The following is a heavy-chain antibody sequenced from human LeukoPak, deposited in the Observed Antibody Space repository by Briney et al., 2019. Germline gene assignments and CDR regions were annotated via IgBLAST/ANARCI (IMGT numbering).Heavy chain of an antibody. J-gene: IGHJ6*02. V-gene: IGHV1-69*04. D-gene: IGHD6-13*01. Sequence: EASVKVSCKASGGTFSSYAISWVRQAPGQGLEWMGRIIPILGIANYAQKFQGRVTITADKSTSTAYMELSSLRSEDTAVYYCASNRSSSWPGSSYYGMDVWGQGTTVTVSS. CDR3: ASNRSSSWPGSSYYGMDV. CDR2: IIPILGIA. CDR1: GGTFSSYA.